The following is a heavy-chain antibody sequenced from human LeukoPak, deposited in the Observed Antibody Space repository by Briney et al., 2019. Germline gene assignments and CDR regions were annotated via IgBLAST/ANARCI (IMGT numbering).Heavy chain of an antibody. D-gene: IGHD1-1*01. Sequence: GGSLRLSCAASGFMFSSNWMSWVRQAPGKGLEWVANIKQDGSEKYYVDSVKGRFTISRDNAENSLYLQMNSLRAEDTAVYYRARVVSWKAFDIWGQGTMVTVSS. CDR2: IKQDGSEK. CDR3: ARVVSWKAFDI. CDR1: GFMFSSNW. J-gene: IGHJ3*02. V-gene: IGHV3-7*01.